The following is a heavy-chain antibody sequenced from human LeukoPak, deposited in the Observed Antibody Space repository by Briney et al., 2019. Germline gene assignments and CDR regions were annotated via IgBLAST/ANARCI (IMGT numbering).Heavy chain of an antibody. V-gene: IGHV3-33*01. D-gene: IGHD2/OR15-2a*01. CDR1: GFTFSSYG. J-gene: IGHJ4*02. CDR3: ARGYGNSGYNYFDY. Sequence: PGGSLRLSCAASGFTFSSYGMHWVRQAPGKGLEWVAGVWFDGSKKSYADSVKGRFTISRDSSKNTPSLQMNSLRSEDTAVYYCARGYGNSGYNYFDYWGQGTLLTVSS. CDR2: VWFDGSKK.